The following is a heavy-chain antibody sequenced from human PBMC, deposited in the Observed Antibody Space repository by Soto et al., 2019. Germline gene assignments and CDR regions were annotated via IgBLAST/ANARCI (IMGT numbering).Heavy chain of an antibody. Sequence: SVKVSSKASGGTFSSYAISWVRQSPGQWLEWMGGIIPIFGTANYAQKFQCRVTITADKSTSTAYMELSSLRSEDTAVYYCAREGDFWSGYYGMDVWGQGTTVTVSS. D-gene: IGHD3-3*01. J-gene: IGHJ6*02. CDR1: GGTFSSYA. CDR2: IIPIFGTA. V-gene: IGHV1-69*06. CDR3: AREGDFWSGYYGMDV.